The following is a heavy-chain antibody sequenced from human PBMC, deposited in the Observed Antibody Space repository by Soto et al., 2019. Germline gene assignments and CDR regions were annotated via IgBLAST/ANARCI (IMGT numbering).Heavy chain of an antibody. CDR1: GFTFSSYA. V-gene: IGHV3-23*01. Sequence: EVQLLESGGGLVQPGGSLRLSCAASGFTFSSYAMSWVRQAPGKGLEWVSAISGSGGSTYYADSVKGRFTISRDNSKNTLYLQMNSLRAEDTAVYYCAKDSPYGSGGYHDAFDICGQGTMVTVSS. J-gene: IGHJ3*02. CDR2: ISGSGGST. CDR3: AKDSPYGSGGYHDAFDI. D-gene: IGHD3-10*01.